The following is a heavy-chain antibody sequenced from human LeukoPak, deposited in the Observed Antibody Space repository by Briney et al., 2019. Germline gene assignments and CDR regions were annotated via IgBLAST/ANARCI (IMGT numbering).Heavy chain of an antibody. V-gene: IGHV4-38-2*01. Sequence: SETLSLTCAVSGYSISSGYYWGWIRQPPGKGLEWIGSIYYSGSTYYNPSLKSRVTISVDTSKNQFSLKLSSVTAADAAVYYCARHLYYYDSSGYYTHYYYYMDVWGKGTTVTVSS. CDR2: IYYSGST. CDR1: GYSISSGYY. CDR3: ARHLYYYDSSGYYTHYYYYMDV. D-gene: IGHD3-22*01. J-gene: IGHJ6*03.